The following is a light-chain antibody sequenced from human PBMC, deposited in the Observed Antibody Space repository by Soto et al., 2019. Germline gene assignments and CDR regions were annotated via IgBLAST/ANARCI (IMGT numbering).Light chain of an antibody. CDR1: QGIDSY. V-gene: IGKV1-9*01. CDR3: QQTRSYPSP. J-gene: IGKJ4*01. Sequence: IQLTQCPPSLSFSVGDIFTITCRASQGIDSYLAWYQQRPGKVPQLLIYETSILQSGVSSRFSGSGSGTDFTLTISSLQAEDFASYYCQQTRSYPSPFAGVTKVDVK. CDR2: ETS.